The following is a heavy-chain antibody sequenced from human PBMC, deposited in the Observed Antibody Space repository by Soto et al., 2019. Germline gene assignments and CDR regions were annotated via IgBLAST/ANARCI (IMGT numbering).Heavy chain of an antibody. Sequence: GASVKVSCKASGYTFTSYGISWVRQAPGQGLEWMGWIRAYNGDTNYAQKFQTRVTMTTDKSTDTAYMDLRSLTSDDMAIYYCARAGAAPYYYYGLDVWGQGTTVTVSS. CDR1: GYTFTSYG. V-gene: IGHV1-18*03. J-gene: IGHJ6*02. D-gene: IGHD3-10*01. CDR3: ARAGAAPYYYYGLDV. CDR2: IRAYNGDT.